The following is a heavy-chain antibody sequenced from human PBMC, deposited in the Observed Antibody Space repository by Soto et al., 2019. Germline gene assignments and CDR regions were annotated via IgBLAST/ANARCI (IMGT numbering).Heavy chain of an antibody. CDR2: INHSGST. CDR3: ARGQRYFDWLLWAFDY. V-gene: IGHV4-34*01. J-gene: IGHJ4*02. D-gene: IGHD3-9*01. CDR1: GGSFSGYY. Sequence: QVQLQQWGAGLLKPSETLSLTCAVYGGSFSGYYWSWIRQPPGKGLAWIGEINHSGSTHYNPSLKRRVTISVDTSKNQFSLKLSSVPAADTAVYYCARGQRYFDWLLWAFDYWGQGTLVTVSS.